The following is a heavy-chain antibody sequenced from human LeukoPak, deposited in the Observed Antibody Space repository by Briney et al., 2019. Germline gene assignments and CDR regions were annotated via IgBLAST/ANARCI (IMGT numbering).Heavy chain of an antibody. CDR1: GGTFSSYT. CDR3: ARVYYDSRGYYYV. D-gene: IGHD3-22*01. J-gene: IGHJ4*02. V-gene: IGHV1-69*02. CDR2: IIPILGIA. Sequence: GSSVKVSCKASGGTFSSYTISWVRQAPGQGLEWMGRIIPILGIANYAQKFQGRVTITADKSTSTAYMELSSLRSEDTAVYYCARVYYDSRGYYYVWGQGTLVTVSS.